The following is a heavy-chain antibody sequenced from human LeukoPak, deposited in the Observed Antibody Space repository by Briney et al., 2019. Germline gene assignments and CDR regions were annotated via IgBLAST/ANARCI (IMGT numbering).Heavy chain of an antibody. J-gene: IGHJ4*02. D-gene: IGHD3-3*02. CDR3: ARLVIAFSSSLTVDY. V-gene: IGHV1-2*02. Sequence: ASVTVSCKASGYTFTGYYMHWVRQAPGQGLAWLGWINPNSGGTNYAQKFQGRVTMTRDTSISTAYMELSRLTSDDTAVYYCARLVIAFSSSLTVDYWGQGTLVTVSS. CDR1: GYTFTGYY. CDR2: INPNSGGT.